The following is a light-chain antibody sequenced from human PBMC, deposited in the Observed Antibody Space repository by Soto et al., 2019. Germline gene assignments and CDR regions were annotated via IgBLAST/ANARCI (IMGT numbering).Light chain of an antibody. CDR2: NAS. CDR1: QSVNIY. J-gene: IGKJ3*01. V-gene: IGKV3-11*01. Sequence: ETVLTQSPATLSLSPGESTTLSCRASQSVNIYLAWYQQKPGQAPRLLIYNASNRATGVPARFTGSGSGTDFTLTISSLEPEDFAVYCCQQRDNWPFTFGPGTKVDIK. CDR3: QQRDNWPFT.